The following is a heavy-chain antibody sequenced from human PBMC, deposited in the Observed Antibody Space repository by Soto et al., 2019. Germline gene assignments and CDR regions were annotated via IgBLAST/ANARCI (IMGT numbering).Heavy chain of an antibody. CDR3: ARYVNPYDTAVWFDP. CDR1: GGSTRNYF. CDR2: IYYSGTT. Sequence: QVQLQESGPGLVKPSETLSLTCTVSGGSTRNYFWSWIRQPPGKGLEWIGCIYYSGTTNYNSSRKSRFTISLDTSKNQCSLRLRSVTSADTAVYYCARYVNPYDTAVWFDPWGQGTLVTVSS. V-gene: IGHV4-59*01. D-gene: IGHD3-9*01. J-gene: IGHJ5*02.